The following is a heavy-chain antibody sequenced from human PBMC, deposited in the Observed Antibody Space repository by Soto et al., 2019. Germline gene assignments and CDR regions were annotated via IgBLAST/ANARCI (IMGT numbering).Heavy chain of an antibody. D-gene: IGHD6-6*01. V-gene: IGHV4-31*03. CDR2: IYYSGST. CDR3: ARAEYSSSSQVGFFGY. Sequence: SETLSLTCTVSGGSISSGGYYWSWIRQHPGKGLEWIGYIYYSGSTYYNPSLKSRVTISVDTSKNQFSLKLSSVTAADTAVYYCARAEYSSSSQVGFFGYWGQGTLVTVSS. CDR1: GGSISSGGYY. J-gene: IGHJ4*02.